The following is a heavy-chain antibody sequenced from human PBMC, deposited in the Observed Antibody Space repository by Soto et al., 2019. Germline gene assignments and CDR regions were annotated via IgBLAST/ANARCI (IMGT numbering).Heavy chain of an antibody. J-gene: IGHJ6*04. V-gene: IGHV1-69*06. CDR2: IIPIFGTA. CDR1: GGTFSSYA. D-gene: IGHD3-10*01. CDR3: ARSSSGALALYYVSGPCRNYGMDL. Sequence: QVQLVQSGAEVKKPGSSVKVSCKASGGTFSSYAISWVRQAPGQGLEWMGGIIPIFGTANYAQKFQGRVTMIVDKSTSLAYMELSSLRSEDTAVYYCARSSSGALALYYVSGPCRNYGMDLWGEGTTVTVSS.